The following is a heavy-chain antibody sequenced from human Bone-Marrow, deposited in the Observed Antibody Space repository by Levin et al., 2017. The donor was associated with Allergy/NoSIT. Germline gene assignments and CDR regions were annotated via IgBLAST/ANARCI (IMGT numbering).Heavy chain of an antibody. CDR3: ARQSLSGIYAY. CDR1: GFSFSTYA. V-gene: IGHV3-23*01. D-gene: IGHD3-10*01. Sequence: GESLKISCEASGFSFSTYAMSWVRQAPGKGLEWVSGISGNGATTYYADSVKGRFTISRGNSKNTLYMDMTSLRADDTAVYFCARQSLSGIYAYWGQGSPVTVSS. J-gene: IGHJ4*02. CDR2: ISGNGATT.